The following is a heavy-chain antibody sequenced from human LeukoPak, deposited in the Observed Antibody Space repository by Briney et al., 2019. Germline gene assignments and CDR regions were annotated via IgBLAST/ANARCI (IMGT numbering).Heavy chain of an antibody. D-gene: IGHD6-13*01. J-gene: IGHJ4*02. CDR2: ISGSGGST. CDR3: AKGSSSWYYFDY. CDR1: GFTFSSYA. V-gene: IGHV3-23*01. Sequence: AGGSLRLSCAASGFTFSSYAMSWVRQAPGKGPEWVSAISGSGGSTYYADSVKGRFTISRDNSKNTPYLQMNSLRAEDTAVYYCAKGSSSWYYFDYWGQGTLVTVSS.